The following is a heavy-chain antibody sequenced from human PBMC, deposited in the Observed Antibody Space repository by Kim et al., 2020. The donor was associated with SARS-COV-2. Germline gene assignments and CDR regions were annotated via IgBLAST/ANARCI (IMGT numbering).Heavy chain of an antibody. V-gene: IGHV3-30*04. CDR2: ISYDGSNK. CDR1: GFTFSSYA. D-gene: IGHD4-17*01. Sequence: LSLTCAASGFTFSSYAMHWVRQAPGKGLEWVAVISYDGSNKYYADSVKGRFTISRDNSKNTLYLQMNSLRAEDTAVYYCARDYGDNYYYYGMDVWGQGTTVTVSS. J-gene: IGHJ6*02. CDR3: ARDYGDNYYYYGMDV.